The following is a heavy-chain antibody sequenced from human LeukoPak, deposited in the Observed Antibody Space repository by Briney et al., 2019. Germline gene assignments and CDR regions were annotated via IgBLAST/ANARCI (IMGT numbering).Heavy chain of an antibody. CDR1: GFTFCSYA. J-gene: IGHJ4*02. V-gene: IGHV3-23*01. CDR2: ISGSGGST. D-gene: IGHD3-3*01. Sequence: GGSLRLSCVASGFTFCSYAMSWVRPAPGRGREWVSAISGSGGSTYYAASVKGRFTISRDNSKNTLYLQMNSLRAEDTAVDYCAKDGSWNGGYFDYWGQGTLVTVSS. CDR3: AKDGSWNGGYFDY.